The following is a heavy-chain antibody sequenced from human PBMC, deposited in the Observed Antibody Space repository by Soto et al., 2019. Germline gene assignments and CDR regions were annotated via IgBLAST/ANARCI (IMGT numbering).Heavy chain of an antibody. CDR3: AREGAIVVVPAAGGWFDP. D-gene: IGHD2-2*01. V-gene: IGHV4-34*01. CDR1: GGSFIGYY. CDR2: INHSGST. J-gene: IGHJ5*02. Sequence: SETLSLTCAVYGGSFIGYYWSWSRQPPGKGLEWIGEINHSGSTNYNPSLKSRVTISVDTSKNQFSLKLSSVTAADTAVYYCAREGAIVVVPAAGGWFDPWGQGTLVTVSS.